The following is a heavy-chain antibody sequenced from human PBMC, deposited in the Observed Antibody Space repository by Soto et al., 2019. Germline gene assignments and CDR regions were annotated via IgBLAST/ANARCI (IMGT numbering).Heavy chain of an antibody. CDR1: GFTFSSYW. CDR2: INSDGSST. J-gene: IGHJ4*02. CDR3: ARAPPYYYDSSGYYYGY. Sequence: GGSLRLSCAASGFTFSSYWIHWVRQAPGKGLVWVSRINSDGSSTTYADSVKGRFTISRDNAKNSLYLQMNSLRAEDTAVYYCARAPPYYYDSSGYYYGYWGQGTLVTVSS. D-gene: IGHD3-22*01. V-gene: IGHV3-74*01.